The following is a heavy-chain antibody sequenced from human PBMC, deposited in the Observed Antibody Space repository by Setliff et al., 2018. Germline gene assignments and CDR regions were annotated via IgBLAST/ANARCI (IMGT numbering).Heavy chain of an antibody. CDR3: TRDWGGVGATNAFDI. J-gene: IGHJ3*02. Sequence: SCVASGFKFDDHVMYWVRQVPGKGLEWVAGITWNSDGSNTTYADSVKGRFTISRDNAKNTVYLQMTRLTAEDTAVYYCTRDWGGVGATNAFDIWGQGTTVTVS. V-gene: IGHV3-9*01. CDR2: ITWNSDGSNT. D-gene: IGHD1-26*01. CDR1: GFKFDDHV.